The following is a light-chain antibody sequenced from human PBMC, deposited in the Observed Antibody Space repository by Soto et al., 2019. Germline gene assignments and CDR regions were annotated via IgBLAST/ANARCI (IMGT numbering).Light chain of an antibody. Sequence: AIRMTQSPSSLSASTGDRVTITCRASHAISSYLAWYQQEPGKAPKLLIYAASMLQSGVSLRFSVSGSGTGFNLSISSLQSDDFAPYYCQQYYRYPQTFGQGTKLEIK. V-gene: IGKV1-8*01. CDR2: AAS. CDR1: HAISSY. CDR3: QQYYRYPQT. J-gene: IGKJ2*01.